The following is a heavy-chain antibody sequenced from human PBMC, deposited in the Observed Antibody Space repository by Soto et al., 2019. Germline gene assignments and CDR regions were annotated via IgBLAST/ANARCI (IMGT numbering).Heavy chain of an antibody. J-gene: IGHJ6*02. CDR2: IHSGGDT. V-gene: IGHV3-66*01. D-gene: IGHD1-7*01. CDR1: GFAVSSNY. Sequence: EVQLVESGGDLVQPGGSLTLSCAASGFAVSSNYMTWVRQAPGKGVEWVSVIHSGGDTHYADSVRGRFTISRDNSKNTLYLQMNSLRAEDTAVYYCARSRTGTTYGGMDVWGQGTTVTVSS. CDR3: ARSRTGTTYGGMDV.